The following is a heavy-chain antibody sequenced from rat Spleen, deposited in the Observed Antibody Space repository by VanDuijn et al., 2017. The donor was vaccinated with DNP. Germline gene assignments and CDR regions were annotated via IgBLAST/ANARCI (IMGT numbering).Heavy chain of an antibody. V-gene: IGHV5-25*01. Sequence: EVQLVESGGGLVQPGKSLKLSCAASGFTFSHYYMAWVRQAPTKGLEWVASISTGSGNTYYRDSVKGRFTISRDNAKTTLYLQMDSLRSEDTATYYCARDQRLQWDYFDYWGQGVMVTVSS. D-gene: IGHD1-1*01. CDR3: ARDQRLQWDYFDY. CDR2: ISTGSGNT. J-gene: IGHJ2*01. CDR1: GFTFSHYY.